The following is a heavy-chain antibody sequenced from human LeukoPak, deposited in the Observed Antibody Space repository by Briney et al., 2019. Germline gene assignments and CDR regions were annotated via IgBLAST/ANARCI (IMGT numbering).Heavy chain of an antibody. CDR1: GGSISSYY. J-gene: IGHJ4*02. Sequence: PSETLSLTCTVSGGSISSYYWSWIRQPPGKGLEWIGYIYYSGSTNYNPSLKSRVTISVDTSKNQFSLKLSSVTAADTAVYYCARSPYSSSWYGYFDYWGQGTLVTVSS. CDR3: ARSPYSSSWYGYFDY. CDR2: IYYSGST. D-gene: IGHD6-13*01. V-gene: IGHV4-59*01.